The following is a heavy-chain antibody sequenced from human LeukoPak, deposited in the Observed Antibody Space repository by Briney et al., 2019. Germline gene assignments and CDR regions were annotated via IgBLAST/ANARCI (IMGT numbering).Heavy chain of an antibody. J-gene: IGHJ4*02. Sequence: TGGSLRLSCAASGFTFSSYAMSWVRQAPGKGVECVSAISGSGGSTYYADSVKGRFTISRDNSKNTLYLQMNSLRAEGTAVYYCAKGGCSGGSCYAIGTYYFDYWGQGTLVTVSS. CDR3: AKGGCSGGSCYAIGTYYFDY. V-gene: IGHV3-23*01. CDR1: GFTFSSYA. D-gene: IGHD2-15*01. CDR2: ISGSGGST.